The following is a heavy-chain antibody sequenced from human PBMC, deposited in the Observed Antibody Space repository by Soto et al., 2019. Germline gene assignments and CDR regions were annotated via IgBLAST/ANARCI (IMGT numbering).Heavy chain of an antibody. D-gene: IGHD4-17*01. CDR2: IYWDDDK. CDR3: AHIQFPLGDYGGQYSFDH. Sequence: QITLKESGPTLVKPTQTLTLTCTFSGFSLSTSTMGVGWIRQPPGKALEWLAIIYWDDDKRYSPSLKSRLTITKDTSKNHVVLTMTNMDPVDTATYYCAHIQFPLGDYGGQYSFDHWGQGTLVTVSS. V-gene: IGHV2-5*02. J-gene: IGHJ4*02. CDR1: GFSLSTSTMG.